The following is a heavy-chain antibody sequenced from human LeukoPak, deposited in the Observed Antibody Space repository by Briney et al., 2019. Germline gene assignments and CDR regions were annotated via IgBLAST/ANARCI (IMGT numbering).Heavy chain of an antibody. J-gene: IGHJ6*02. D-gene: IGHD2-2*01. CDR2: ISSCGSTI. V-gene: IGHV3-48*03. Sequence: SLRLSCAASGFSFSSYEMNWVCQAQGQGLDLDSYISSCGSTIYYADYVMGVYTRFRVNAKNSMYLQMNSLRAEDTAVYYCARDKVGYCSSTSCQGYYYYGMDVWGQGTTVTVSS. CDR1: GFSFSSYE. CDR3: ARDKVGYCSSTSCQGYYYYGMDV.